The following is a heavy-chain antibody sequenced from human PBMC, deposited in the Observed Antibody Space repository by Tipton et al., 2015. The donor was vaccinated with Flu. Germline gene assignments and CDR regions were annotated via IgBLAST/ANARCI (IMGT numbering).Heavy chain of an antibody. J-gene: IGHJ4*02. D-gene: IGHD1-26*01. Sequence: SLRLSCAASGFTFSSYWMSWVRQAPGKGLEWVANIKQDGSEKYYVDSVKGRFTISRDNAKNPLYLQMNSLRAEDTAVYYCARDMYSPYSGSYFDYWGQGTLVTVSS. CDR3: ARDMYSPYSGSYFDY. CDR1: GFTFSSYW. V-gene: IGHV3-7*01. CDR2: IKQDGSEK.